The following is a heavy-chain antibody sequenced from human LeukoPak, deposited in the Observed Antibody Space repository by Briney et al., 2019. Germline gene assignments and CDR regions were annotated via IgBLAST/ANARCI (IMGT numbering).Heavy chain of an antibody. CDR2: IYYSGST. CDR3: ARSLSSSWYSY. V-gene: IGHV4-39*07. CDR1: GGSISSSSYY. D-gene: IGHD6-13*01. J-gene: IGHJ4*02. Sequence: PSETLSLTCTVSGGSISSSSYYWGWIRQPPGKGREWIGSIYYSGSTYYNPSLKSRVTISVDTSKNQFSLKLSSVTAADTAVYYCARSLSSSWYSYWGQGTLVTVSS.